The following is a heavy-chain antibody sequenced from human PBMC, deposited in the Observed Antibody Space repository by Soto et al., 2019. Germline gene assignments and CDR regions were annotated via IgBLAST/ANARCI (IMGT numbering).Heavy chain of an antibody. Sequence: GGSLRLSCAASGFTFSSYSMNWVRQAPGKGLEWVSYISSSSSTIYYADSVKGRFTISRDNAKNSLYLQMNSLRAEDTAVYYCAREISGYWSGYYNDYYYYYMDVWGKGTTVTVSS. J-gene: IGHJ6*03. CDR1: GFTFSSYS. CDR3: AREISGYWSGYYNDYYYYYMDV. D-gene: IGHD3-3*01. V-gene: IGHV3-48*01. CDR2: ISSSSSTI.